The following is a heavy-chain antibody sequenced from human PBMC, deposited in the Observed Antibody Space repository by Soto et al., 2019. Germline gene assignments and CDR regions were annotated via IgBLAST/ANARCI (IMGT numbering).Heavy chain of an antibody. J-gene: IGHJ3*01. CDR3: AEEPCGDDCYSQLSAFDV. CDR1: GFTFSTYG. V-gene: IGHV3-30*18. D-gene: IGHD2-21*02. CDR2: ILYDGSQK. Sequence: GGSLRLSCAASGFTFSTYGMHWVRQAPGKGLEWVAVILYDGSQKFYAESVKGRFTISRDNSKNTLYLQMNSLRAEDTAVYYCAEEPCGDDCYSQLSAFDVWGRGTMVTVSS.